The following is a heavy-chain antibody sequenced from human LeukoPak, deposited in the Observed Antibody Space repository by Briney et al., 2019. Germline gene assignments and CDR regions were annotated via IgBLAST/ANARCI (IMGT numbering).Heavy chain of an antibody. V-gene: IGHV3-21*04. CDR2: ISRSSTNT. J-gene: IGHJ4*02. Sequence: GGSLRLSCAASGFTFSSYEMNWVRQAPGKGLEWVSSISRSSTNTYYADSVKGRFAISRDNAKNSLYIQMSGLTAEDTAVYYCARTIRARPNNGRFSYYFDYWGQGILVIVSS. CDR1: GFTFSSYE. D-gene: IGHD1-26*01. CDR3: ARTIRARPNNGRFSYYFDY.